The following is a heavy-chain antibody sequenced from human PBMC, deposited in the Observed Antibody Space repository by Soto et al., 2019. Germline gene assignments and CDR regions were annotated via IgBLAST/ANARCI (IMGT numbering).Heavy chain of an antibody. J-gene: IGHJ3*01. Sequence: SSTFWNWFRQAPGKGLEWIGYINHSGSSNYSPSLKSRVTMAVDTSKSQFSLKLNSLSAADTAVYYCARRKGYWSAKEAFDLWGQGTLVTVSS. CDR2: INHSGSS. CDR3: ARRKGYWSAKEAFDL. V-gene: IGHV4-59*08. CDR1: SSTF. D-gene: IGHD2-15*01.